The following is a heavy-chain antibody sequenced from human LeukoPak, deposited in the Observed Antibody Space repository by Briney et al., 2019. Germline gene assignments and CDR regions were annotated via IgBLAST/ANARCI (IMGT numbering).Heavy chain of an antibody. J-gene: IGHJ4*02. CDR1: GFPFNASA. Sequence: GGSLKLSCATSGFPFNASAIHWVRQAPGKGLEWVDRIKGKPTNYATAYAASVTGRFIVSRDDSKNMAYLQMNSLKIDDTATYYCTGGTTTLSDYWGQGTLVTVSS. V-gene: IGHV3-73*01. CDR3: TGGTTTLSDY. D-gene: IGHD4-11*01. CDR2: IKGKPTNYAT.